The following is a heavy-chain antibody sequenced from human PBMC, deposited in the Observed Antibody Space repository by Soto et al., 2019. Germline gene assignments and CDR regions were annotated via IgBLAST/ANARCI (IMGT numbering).Heavy chain of an antibody. CDR1: GYLFTSSE. D-gene: IGHD3-3*01. J-gene: IGHJ2*01. CDR2: LNPTTGNT. Sequence: ASGKVACKGSGYLFTSSEMNWVRQATGQGLEWMGWLNPTTGNTGYAQNFQGRVTMTGNTSISTAYMELSSPRSEDTAVYYCAREIRSGYYKYWYFDLWGRGTLVTVSS. CDR3: AREIRSGYYKYWYFDL. V-gene: IGHV1-8*01.